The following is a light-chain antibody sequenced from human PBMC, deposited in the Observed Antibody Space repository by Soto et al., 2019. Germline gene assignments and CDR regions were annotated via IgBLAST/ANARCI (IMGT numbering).Light chain of an antibody. CDR1: QTIRSL. V-gene: IGKV3-11*01. Sequence: EIVLTQSPATLALSPGETATLSCRASQTIRSLLGWYQQKPGQAPRLVIYDAYYRATGIPTRFSGSGSGTAFSLTISSLEPEDFGVYYCQQRSSWPLTFGGGTKVEI. CDR2: DAY. CDR3: QQRSSWPLT. J-gene: IGKJ4*01.